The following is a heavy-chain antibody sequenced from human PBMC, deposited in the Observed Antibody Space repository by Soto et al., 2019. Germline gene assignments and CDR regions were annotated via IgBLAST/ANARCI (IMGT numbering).Heavy chain of an antibody. J-gene: IGHJ5*02. V-gene: IGHV4-34*01. CDR3: ARKLEASIRHVEWFSYKWFDP. CDR2: ITFRGVT. Sequence: SETLSLTCDVHGDSLSGYAWSWIRRPPGKGLEWIGEITFRGVTNYHPSLKSRLSMSVDTSKNRISLNVSSVTAADTAFYFCARKLEASIRHVEWFSYKWFDPWGPGTLVTVSS. CDR1: GDSLSGYA. D-gene: IGHD3-9*01.